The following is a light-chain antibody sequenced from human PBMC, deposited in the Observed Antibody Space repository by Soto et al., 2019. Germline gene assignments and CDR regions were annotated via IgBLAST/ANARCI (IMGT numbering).Light chain of an antibody. Sequence: EIVFTQSPGTLSLSPGERATLSCRASQSVSSNYLAWYQQKPGQAPRLLIYGASSRATGIPDRFSGSGSGTDFTLTISRXEPEDFAVYFCQQYGRSPYAFGQGTKVDIK. CDR3: QQYGRSPYA. CDR2: GAS. V-gene: IGKV3-20*01. CDR1: QSVSSNY. J-gene: IGKJ2*01.